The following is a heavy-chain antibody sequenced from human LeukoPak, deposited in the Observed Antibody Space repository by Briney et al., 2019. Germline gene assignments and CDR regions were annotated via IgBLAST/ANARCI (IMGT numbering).Heavy chain of an antibody. CDR1: GFSFSDYG. J-gene: IGHJ4*02. Sequence: PGGSLRLSCAASGFSFSDYGMQWVRQTPGKGLEWVAVMSSDGSKKYYADSVKGRFTISRDNSKNTLYLQMNSLRAEDTAVYYCAKKFRGTTVISGDYFDYWGQGTLVTVSS. D-gene: IGHD4-17*01. CDR3: AKKFRGTTVISGDYFDY. V-gene: IGHV3-30-3*02. CDR2: MSSDGSKK.